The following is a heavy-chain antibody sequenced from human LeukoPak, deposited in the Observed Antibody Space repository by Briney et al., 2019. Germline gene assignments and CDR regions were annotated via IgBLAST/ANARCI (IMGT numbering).Heavy chain of an antibody. CDR3: ARDKDGFHVDY. Sequence: SETLSLTCTVSGGSISYYYWSWIRQPAGKGLEWIGRIYSSGTPKYNPSLKSRVTMSIDTSKNQFSLMVNSVTAADTAVYYCARDKDGFHVDYCGQGILVTVSS. J-gene: IGHJ4*02. CDR1: GGSISYYY. CDR2: IYSSGTP. V-gene: IGHV4-4*07. D-gene: IGHD5-24*01.